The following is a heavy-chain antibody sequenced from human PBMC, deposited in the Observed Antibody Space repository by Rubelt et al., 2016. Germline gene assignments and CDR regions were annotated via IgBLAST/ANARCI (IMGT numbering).Heavy chain of an antibody. Sequence: GNTNYAQKLQGRVTMTTDTSTSTAYMELRSLRSDDTAVYYCARDEIAAAGPIDYWGQGTLVTVSS. V-gene: IGHV1-18*01. CDR3: ARDEIAAAGPIDY. D-gene: IGHD6-13*01. J-gene: IGHJ4*02. CDR2: GNT.